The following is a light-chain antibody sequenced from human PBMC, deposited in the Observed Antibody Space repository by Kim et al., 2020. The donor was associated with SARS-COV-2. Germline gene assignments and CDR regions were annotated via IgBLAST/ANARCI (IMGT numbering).Light chain of an antibody. J-gene: IGLJ1*01. CDR3: SSYTSSSTLV. Sequence: TSGTRPSNDLDGYNYVSWYQHHPGKAPKLRLYDVSNRPSGVSNRFSGSKSGNTASLTISGLQAEDEADYYCSSYTSSSTLVFGTGTKVTVL. V-gene: IGLV2-14*03. CDR2: DVS. CDR1: SNDLDGYNY.